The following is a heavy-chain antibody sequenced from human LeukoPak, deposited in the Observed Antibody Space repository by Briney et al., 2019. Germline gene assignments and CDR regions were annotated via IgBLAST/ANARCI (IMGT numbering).Heavy chain of an antibody. J-gene: IGHJ1*01. Sequence: GASVKVSCKASGYTFTSYYMHWVRQAPGQGLEWMGIINPSGGSTSYAQKFQGRVTMTRDTSTSTVYMELSGLRSEDTAVYYCAASIAAAHGPFQHWGQGTLVTVSS. D-gene: IGHD6-13*01. CDR2: INPSGGST. CDR1: GYTFTSYY. V-gene: IGHV1-46*01. CDR3: AASIAAAHGPFQH.